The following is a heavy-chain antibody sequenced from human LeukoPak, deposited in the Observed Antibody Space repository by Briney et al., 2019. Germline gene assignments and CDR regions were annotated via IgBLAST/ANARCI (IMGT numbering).Heavy chain of an antibody. CDR3: ARDHDGGYSYGSLIFDY. CDR2: ISGSGGST. V-gene: IGHV3-23*01. CDR1: GFTFSSYG. D-gene: IGHD5-18*01. J-gene: IGHJ4*02. Sequence: PGGTLRLSCAASGFTFSSYGMSWVRQAPGKGLEWVSAISGSGGSTYYADSVKGRFTISRDNSKNTLYLQMNSLRAEDTAVYYCARDHDGGYSYGSLIFDYWGQGTLVTVSS.